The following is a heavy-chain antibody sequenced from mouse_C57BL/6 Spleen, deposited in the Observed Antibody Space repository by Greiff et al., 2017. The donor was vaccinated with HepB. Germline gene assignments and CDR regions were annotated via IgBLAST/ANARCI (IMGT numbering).Heavy chain of an antibody. V-gene: IGHV1-26*01. D-gene: IGHD1-1*01. Sequence: EVQLQQSGPELVKPGASVKITCKASGYTFTDYYMNGVKQSDGKSLEWIGDINPNNGGTSYNQKFKGKATLTVDKSSSTAYMELRILTSEDSAVYYCARSYYYGSSYFDYWGQGTTLTVSS. CDR2: INPNNGGT. CDR1: GYTFTDYY. CDR3: ARSYYYGSSYFDY. J-gene: IGHJ2*01.